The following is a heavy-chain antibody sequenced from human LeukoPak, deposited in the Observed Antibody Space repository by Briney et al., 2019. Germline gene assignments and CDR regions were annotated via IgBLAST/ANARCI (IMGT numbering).Heavy chain of an antibody. V-gene: IGHV1-8*03. CDR3: AAGDYSDRYYYYYYMDV. D-gene: IGHD2-15*01. CDR1: GYTFTFYD. CDR2: MNPHSGNT. Sequence: ASVKLSCKASGYTFTFYDIQWVRQAAGQGLEWMGWMNPHSGNTNYAQKFQERVTITRDMSTSTAYMELSSLRSEDTAVYYCAAGDYSDRYYYYYYMDVWGKGTTVTVSS. J-gene: IGHJ6*03.